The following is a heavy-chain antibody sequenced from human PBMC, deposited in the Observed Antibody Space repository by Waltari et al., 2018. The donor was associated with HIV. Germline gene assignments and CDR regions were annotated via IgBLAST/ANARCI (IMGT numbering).Heavy chain of an antibody. D-gene: IGHD3-10*01. J-gene: IGHJ4*02. CDR1: GFTFSSFW. Sequence: EVQLVESGGGLVQPGGSLRLSCAASGFTFSSFWMSWVRGAPGKGLDWVANIKQDGSEKYYVDSVNGRFTISRDNAENSLYLQMNSLRAEDTAVYYCARGGFYGSGSKVNWGQGTLVTVSS. CDR3: ARGGFYGSGSKVN. CDR2: IKQDGSEK. V-gene: IGHV3-7*04.